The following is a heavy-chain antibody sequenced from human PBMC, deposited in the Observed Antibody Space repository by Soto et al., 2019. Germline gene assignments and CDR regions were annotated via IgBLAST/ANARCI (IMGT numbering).Heavy chain of an antibody. CDR2: ISSGSNTI. CDR3: ARANYYDSSGYYPLGEYFQH. CDR1: GFTFSSYS. Sequence: GGSLRLSCAASGFTFSSYSMNWVRHAPGKGLEWVSYISSGSNTIYYADSVKGRFTIPRDNAKKSLYLQMNSLRAEDTAVYYCARANYYDSSGYYPLGEYFQHWGQGT. J-gene: IGHJ1*01. V-gene: IGHV3-48*01. D-gene: IGHD3-22*01.